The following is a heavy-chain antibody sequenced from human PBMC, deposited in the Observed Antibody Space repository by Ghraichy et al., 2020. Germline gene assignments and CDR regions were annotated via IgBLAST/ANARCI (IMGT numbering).Heavy chain of an antibody. D-gene: IGHD3-10*01. J-gene: IGHJ4*02. V-gene: IGHV4-34*01. CDR3: ARRGLYYYGSGSYGY. CDR2: INHSGST. CDR1: GGSFSGYY. Sequence: SDTLSLTCAVYGGSFSGYYWSWIRQPPGKGLEWIGEINHSGSTNYNPSLKSRVTISVDTSKNQFSLKLSSVTAADTAVYYCARRGLYYYGSGSYGYWGQGTLVTVSS.